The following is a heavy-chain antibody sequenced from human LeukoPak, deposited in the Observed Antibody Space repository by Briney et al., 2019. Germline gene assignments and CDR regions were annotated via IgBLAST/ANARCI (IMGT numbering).Heavy chain of an antibody. CDR2: INPNSGGT. Sequence: EASVKVSCKASGYTFTGYYMHWVRQAPGQGLEWMGWINPNSGGTNYAQKFQGRVTMTRDTSISTAYMELSRLRSDDMAVYYCASGLGSSRSLGDAFDIWGQGTMVTVSS. D-gene: IGHD3-16*01. V-gene: IGHV1-2*02. CDR1: GYTFTGYY. J-gene: IGHJ3*02. CDR3: ASGLGSSRSLGDAFDI.